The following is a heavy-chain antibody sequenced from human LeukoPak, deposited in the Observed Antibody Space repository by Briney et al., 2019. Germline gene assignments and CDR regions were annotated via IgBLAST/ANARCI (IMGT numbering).Heavy chain of an antibody. Sequence: TGESLKISCKGSGYSFTSYWIGWVRQMPGKGLEWMGIIYPGDSDTRYSPSFQGQVTISADKSISTAYLQWSSLKASDTAMYYCARQDGYSSGWLVPFDYWGQGTLVTVSS. D-gene: IGHD6-19*01. CDR2: IYPGDSDT. V-gene: IGHV5-51*01. CDR3: ARQDGYSSGWLVPFDY. CDR1: GYSFTSYW. J-gene: IGHJ4*02.